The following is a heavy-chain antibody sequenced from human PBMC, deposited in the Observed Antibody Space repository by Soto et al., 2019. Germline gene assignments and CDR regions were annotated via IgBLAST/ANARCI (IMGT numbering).Heavy chain of an antibody. V-gene: IGHV3-23*01. J-gene: IGHJ4*02. CDR3: AKGGSSYYFDY. D-gene: IGHD2-15*01. Sequence: EVQLLESGGGLVQPGGSLRVSCAASGFTFSSYAMSWVRQAPGKGLEWVSVISSSGGSTYYADSVKGRFTISRDNSKNTLYLQMNSLRAEDTAVYYCAKGGSSYYFDYWGQGTLVTVSS. CDR1: GFTFSSYA. CDR2: ISSSGGST.